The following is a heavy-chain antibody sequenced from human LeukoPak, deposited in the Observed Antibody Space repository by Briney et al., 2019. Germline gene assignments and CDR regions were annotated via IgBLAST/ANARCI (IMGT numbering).Heavy chain of an antibody. J-gene: IGHJ2*01. D-gene: IGHD6-6*01. V-gene: IGHV4-31*03. Sequence: SETLSLTCTVSGGSISSGGYYWSWIRQHPGKGLEWIGYIYYSGSTYYNPSLKSRVTISVDTSKNQFSLKLSSVTAADTAVYYCARDWSSSSFRYFDLWGRGTLVTVSS. CDR2: IYYSGST. CDR3: ARDWSSSSFRYFDL. CDR1: GGSISSGGYY.